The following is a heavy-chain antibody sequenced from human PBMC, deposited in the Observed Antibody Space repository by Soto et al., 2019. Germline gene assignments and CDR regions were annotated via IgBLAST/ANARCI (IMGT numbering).Heavy chain of an antibody. CDR3: ARGTTAAGDAFDI. D-gene: IGHD6-13*01. V-gene: IGHV1-8*01. J-gene: IGHJ3*02. Sequence: SVKVSCKATGYTFISYDSNWVRQATGQGVEWMGWMNPNSGNTGYAQKFQGRVTMTRNASITTAYVELSSLRSEDTAVYYCARGTTAAGDAFDIWGQGTMVTVSS. CDR1: GYTFISYD. CDR2: MNPNSGNT.